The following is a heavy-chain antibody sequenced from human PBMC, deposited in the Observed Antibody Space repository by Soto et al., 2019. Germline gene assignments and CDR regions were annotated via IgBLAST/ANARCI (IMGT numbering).Heavy chain of an antibody. D-gene: IGHD5-12*01. CDR1: GFSFIDYS. CDR3: ARSAKKTWLPDF. CDR2: INAGNGNT. J-gene: IGHJ1*01. Sequence: ASVVSCKASGFSFIDYSILWVRQAPGQSLEWLGWINAGNGNTKYSHKFQDRVTITSDTSATTTYMELRSLRSEDTAVFYCARSAKKTWLPDFWGQGTLVTVSS. V-gene: IGHV1-3*01.